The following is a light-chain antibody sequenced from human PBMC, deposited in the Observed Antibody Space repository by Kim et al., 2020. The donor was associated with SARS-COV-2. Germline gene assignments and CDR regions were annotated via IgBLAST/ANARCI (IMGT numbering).Light chain of an antibody. CDR1: QSISSY. V-gene: IGKV1-39*01. CDR3: QQSYTTPGT. J-gene: IGKJ4*01. CDR2: GAS. Sequence: DIQMTQSPSSLSASVGDRVTITCRASQSISSYLNWYQQRPGKAPKLLIYGASSLRSGVPSRFSASGSGTDFTLTISSLQPEDFAAFYCQQSYTTPGTFGGGTKVDIK.